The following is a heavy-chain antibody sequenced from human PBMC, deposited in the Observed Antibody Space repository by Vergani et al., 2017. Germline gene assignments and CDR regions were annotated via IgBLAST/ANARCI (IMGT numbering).Heavy chain of an antibody. J-gene: IGHJ3*02. CDR1: GYTFTSYY. V-gene: IGHV1-46*01. D-gene: IGHD3-22*01. CDR2: INPSGGST. Sequence: QVQLVQSGAEVKKPGASVKVSCKASGYTFTSYYMHWVRQAPGQGLEWMGIINPSGGSTSYAQKFQGRVTMTRDTSTSTVYMELSSLRSEDTAVYYCARADVKWSTMIVVPDAFDIWGQGTMVTVSS. CDR3: ARADVKWSTMIVVPDAFDI.